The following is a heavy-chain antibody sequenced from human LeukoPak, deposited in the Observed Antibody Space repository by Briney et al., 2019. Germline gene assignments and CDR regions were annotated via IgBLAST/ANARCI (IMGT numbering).Heavy chain of an antibody. CDR3: ARDHPVTYYGSGSYYDY. CDR1: GGSNSGVY. J-gene: IGHJ4*02. CDR2: IYSSGST. V-gene: IGHV4-4*07. D-gene: IGHD3-10*01. Sequence: SETLSLTCTVSGGSNSGVYWNWIRQPAGKGLEWIGRIYSSGSTDYNPSLKSRVTMSVDTSKNHFSLKLSSVTAADTAIYYCARDHPVTYYGSGSYYDYWGQGALVTVSS.